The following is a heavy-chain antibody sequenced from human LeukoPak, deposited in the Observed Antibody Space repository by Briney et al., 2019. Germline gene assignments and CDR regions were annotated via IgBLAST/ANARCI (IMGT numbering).Heavy chain of an antibody. V-gene: IGHV3-23*01. CDR1: GFTFSSQA. D-gene: IGHD3-10*01. Sequence: GGSLRLSCAASGFTFSSQAMSWVRQAPGKGLEWVSAISGSGGSTYYADSVKGRFTISRDNSKNTLYLQMNSLRAEDTAVYYCAKRELWFGELSDWGQGTLVTVSS. CDR2: ISGSGGST. J-gene: IGHJ4*02. CDR3: AKRELWFGELSD.